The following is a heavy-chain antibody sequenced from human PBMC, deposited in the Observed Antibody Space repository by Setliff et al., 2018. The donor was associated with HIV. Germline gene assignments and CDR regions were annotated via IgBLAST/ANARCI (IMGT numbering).Heavy chain of an antibody. J-gene: IGHJ3*02. CDR1: GGTFNRYA. Sequence: SVKVSCKASGGTFNRYAISWVRQAPGQGLKWMGRIIPIFNTTNYAQKFQGRVTITADESTSTAYMELSSLRSEDTAVYYCASVPPGREAFDIWGQGTMVTVSS. CDR2: IIPIFNTT. CDR3: ASVPPGREAFDI. V-gene: IGHV1-69*13.